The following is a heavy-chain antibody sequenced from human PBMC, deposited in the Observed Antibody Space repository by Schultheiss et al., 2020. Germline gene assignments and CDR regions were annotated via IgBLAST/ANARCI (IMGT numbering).Heavy chain of an antibody. J-gene: IGHJ6*02. CDR2: IYTSGST. V-gene: IGHV4-61*02. D-gene: IGHD2-2*01. CDR1: GGSISSGSYY. Sequence: SETLSLTCTVSGGSISSGSYYWSWIRQPAGKGLEWIGRIYTSGSTNYNPSLKSRVTISVDTSKNQFSLKLSSVTAADTAVYYCAQAPYAYYYYGMDVWGQGTTVTVSS. CDR3: AQAPYAYYYYGMDV.